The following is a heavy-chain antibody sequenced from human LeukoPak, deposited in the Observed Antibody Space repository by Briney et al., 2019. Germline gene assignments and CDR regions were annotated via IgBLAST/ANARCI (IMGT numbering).Heavy chain of an antibody. J-gene: IGHJ4*02. Sequence: PSETLSLTCTVSGGSISSYYWSWTRQPPRKGLEWIGYIYYSGSTNYNPSLKSRVNISVDTSKNQFSLKLSSVTAADTAVYYCAREGGNWNAPGYYFDYWGQGTLVTVSS. V-gene: IGHV4-59*01. CDR3: AREGGNWNAPGYYFDY. CDR2: IYYSGST. CDR1: GGSISSYY. D-gene: IGHD1-1*01.